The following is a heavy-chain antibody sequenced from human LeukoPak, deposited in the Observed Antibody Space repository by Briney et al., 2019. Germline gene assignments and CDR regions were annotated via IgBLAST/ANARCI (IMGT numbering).Heavy chain of an antibody. CDR3: ARGLPMIVVRWGAIDY. CDR2: INHSGST. CDR1: GGSFSGYY. J-gene: IGHJ4*02. D-gene: IGHD3-22*01. V-gene: IGHV4-34*01. Sequence: NPSETLSLTCALYGGSFSGYYWSWIRQPPGKGLEWIGEINHSGSTNYNPSLKSRVTISVDTSKNQFSLKLSSVTAADTAVYYCARGLPMIVVRWGAIDYWGQGTLVTVSS.